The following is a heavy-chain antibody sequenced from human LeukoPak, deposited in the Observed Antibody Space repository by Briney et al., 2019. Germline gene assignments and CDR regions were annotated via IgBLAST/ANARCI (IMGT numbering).Heavy chain of an antibody. J-gene: IGHJ4*02. CDR1: GGSFSGYY. CDR3: ARDLRYGGGPWDY. V-gene: IGHV4-34*01. CDR2: INHSGST. D-gene: IGHD3-9*01. Sequence: SSETLSLTCAVYGGSFSGYYWSWIRQPPGKGLEWIGEINHSGSTNYNPSLKSRVTISVDTSKNQFSLKLSSVTAADTAVYYCARDLRYGGGPWDYWGQGTLVTVSS.